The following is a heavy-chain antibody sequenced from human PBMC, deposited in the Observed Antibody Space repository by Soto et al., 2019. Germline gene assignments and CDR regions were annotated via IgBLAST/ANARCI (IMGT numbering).Heavy chain of an antibody. V-gene: IGHV3-11*05. Sequence: PGGSLRLSCAASGFTFSDYYMSWIRQAPGKGLEWVSYISSSSSYTNYADSVKGRFTISRDNAKNSLYLQMNSLRAEDTAVYYCAREAENYGSLDYWGQGTLVTVSS. CDR2: ISSSSSYT. J-gene: IGHJ4*02. CDR1: GFTFSDYY. D-gene: IGHD3-10*01. CDR3: AREAENYGSLDY.